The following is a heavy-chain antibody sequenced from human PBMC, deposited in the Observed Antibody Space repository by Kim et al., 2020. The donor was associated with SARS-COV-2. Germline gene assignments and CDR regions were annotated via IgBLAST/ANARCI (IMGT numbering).Heavy chain of an antibody. Sequence: SETLSLTCTVSGGSISSSSYYWGWIRQPPGKGLEWIGSIYYSGSTYYNPSLKSRVTISVDTSKNQFSLKLSSVTAADTAVYYCARLIDVVVPAAMEAWFDPWGQGTLVTVSS. CDR3: ARLIDVVVPAAMEAWFDP. CDR1: GGSISSSSYY. V-gene: IGHV4-39*01. D-gene: IGHD2-2*01. CDR2: IYYSGST. J-gene: IGHJ5*02.